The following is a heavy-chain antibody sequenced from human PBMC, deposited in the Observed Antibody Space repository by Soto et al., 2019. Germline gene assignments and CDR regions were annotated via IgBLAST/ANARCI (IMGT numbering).Heavy chain of an antibody. Sequence: GGSLRLSCAASGFTLSNYWMHWVRQAPGKGLVWVSRINSDGSSTNYAGSVKGRFTISRDNAKNTLFLQVNGLRAEDTAVYYCARDPALGLFDSWGQGTLVTVSS. CDR3: ARDPALGLFDS. D-gene: IGHD7-27*01. V-gene: IGHV3-74*01. CDR2: INSDGSST. CDR1: GFTLSNYW. J-gene: IGHJ4*02.